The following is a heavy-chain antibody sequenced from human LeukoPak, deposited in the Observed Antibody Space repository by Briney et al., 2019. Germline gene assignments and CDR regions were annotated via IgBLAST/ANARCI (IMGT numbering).Heavy chain of an antibody. D-gene: IGHD3-10*01. Sequence: ASVKVSCKASGYTFTTYDINWVRQATGQGLEWMGWMNPNSGNTGYAQEFQGRVTMTRDTSISTAYMELSSLTSEDTAVYYCARRKPTSGAQYWFDPWGQGTLVTVSS. CDR1: GYTFTTYD. CDR3: ARRKPTSGAQYWFDP. V-gene: IGHV1-8*01. CDR2: MNPNSGNT. J-gene: IGHJ5*02.